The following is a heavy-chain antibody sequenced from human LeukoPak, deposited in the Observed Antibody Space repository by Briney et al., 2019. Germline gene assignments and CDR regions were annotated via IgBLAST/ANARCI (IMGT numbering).Heavy chain of an antibody. J-gene: IGHJ6*03. CDR3: AREAITIFGVAYRRYYYYMDV. CDR2: MNPNSGNT. CDR1: GYTFTSYD. D-gene: IGHD3-3*01. Sequence: ASVKVSCKASGYTFTSYDINWVRQATGQGLEWMGWMNPNSGNTGYAQKFQGRVTMTRNTSISTAYMELSSLRSEDTAVYYCAREAITIFGVAYRRYYYYMDVWGKGTTVTVSS. V-gene: IGHV1-8*01.